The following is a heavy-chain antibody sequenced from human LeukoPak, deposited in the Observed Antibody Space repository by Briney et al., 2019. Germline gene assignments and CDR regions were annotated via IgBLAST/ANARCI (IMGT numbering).Heavy chain of an antibody. J-gene: IGHJ4*02. CDR2: MNPNNGDT. CDR1: GYSFINYD. V-gene: IGHV1-8*01. D-gene: IGHD6-19*01. Sequence: ASVKVSCKASGYSFINYDINWVRQGTGQGLEWMGWMNPNNGDTGYAQKFQGRVTMTRNASAGTAHMELSSLKSDDTAVYFCVRGCGTGWYGGDYWGQGTLVTVSS. CDR3: VRGCGTGWYGGDY.